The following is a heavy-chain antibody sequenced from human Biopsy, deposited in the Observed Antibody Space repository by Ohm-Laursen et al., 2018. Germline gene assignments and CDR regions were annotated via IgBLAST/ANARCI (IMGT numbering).Heavy chain of an antibody. Sequence: LSLTCAASGFTFSQYWMTWVRQSPGKGLEWVANINKDGSVTNYLDSVKGRFAVSRDNAKNSAYLQMNSLRTEDTAIYYCARDSGGGDSINGWYDALDLWGRGTTVTVSS. V-gene: IGHV3-7*01. CDR1: GFTFSQYW. J-gene: IGHJ3*01. D-gene: IGHD2-8*01. CDR2: INKDGSVT. CDR3: ARDSGGGDSINGWYDALDL.